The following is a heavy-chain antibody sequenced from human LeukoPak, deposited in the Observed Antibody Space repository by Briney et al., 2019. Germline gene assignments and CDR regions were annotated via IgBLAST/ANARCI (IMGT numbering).Heavy chain of an antibody. Sequence: GGSLRLSCAASGFTFSSYGMHWVRQAPGKGLEWVAVISYDGSNKYYADSVKGRFTISRDNSKNTLYLQMNSLRAEDTAVYCCAPGYSSSWSPGDYWGQGTLVTVSS. D-gene: IGHD6-13*01. CDR2: ISYDGSNK. CDR1: GFTFSSYG. V-gene: IGHV3-30*03. CDR3: APGYSSSWSPGDY. J-gene: IGHJ4*02.